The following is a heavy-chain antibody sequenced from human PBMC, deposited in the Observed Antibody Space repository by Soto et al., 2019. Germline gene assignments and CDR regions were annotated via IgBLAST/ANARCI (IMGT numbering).Heavy chain of an antibody. CDR3: AKDGFRPDTEVVVVAANYYYYMDV. J-gene: IGHJ6*03. CDR2: ISGSGGST. Sequence: GGSLRLSCAASGFTFSSYAMSWVRQAPGKGLEWVSAISGSGGSTYYADSVKGRFTISRDNSKNTLYLQMNNLRAEDTAVYYYAKDGFRPDTEVVVVAANYYYYMDVWGKGTTVTVSS. D-gene: IGHD2-15*01. V-gene: IGHV3-23*01. CDR1: GFTFSSYA.